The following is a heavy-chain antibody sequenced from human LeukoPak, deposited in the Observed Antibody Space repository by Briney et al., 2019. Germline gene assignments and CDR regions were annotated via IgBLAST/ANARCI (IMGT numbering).Heavy chain of an antibody. J-gene: IGHJ4*02. CDR3: ARHPAGGSGSYYY. CDR2: IYYSGST. Sequence: SETLSLTCTVSGGSISSSSYSWGWIRQPPGKGLEWIGSIYYSGSTYYNPSLKSRVTISVDASKNQFSLKLSSVTAADTAVHYCARHPAGGSGSYYYWGQGTLVTVSS. V-gene: IGHV4-39*01. D-gene: IGHD1-26*01. CDR1: GGSISSSSYS.